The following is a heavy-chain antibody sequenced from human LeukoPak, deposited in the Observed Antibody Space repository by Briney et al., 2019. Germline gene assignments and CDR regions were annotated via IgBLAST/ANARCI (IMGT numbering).Heavy chain of an antibody. D-gene: IGHD3-22*01. CDR2: INHSGST. V-gene: IGHV4-34*01. CDR1: GGSFSGYY. Sequence: SETLSLTCAVYGGSFSGYYWSWIRQPPGKGLEWIGEINHSGSTNYNPSLKSRVTISVDTSKNQFSLKLSSVTAADTAVYYCASPYDSSGYDAFDIWGQGTMVTVSS. J-gene: IGHJ3*02. CDR3: ASPYDSSGYDAFDI.